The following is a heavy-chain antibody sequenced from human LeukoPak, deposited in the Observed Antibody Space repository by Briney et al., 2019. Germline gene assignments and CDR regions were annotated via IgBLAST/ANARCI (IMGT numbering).Heavy chain of an antibody. J-gene: IGHJ4*02. D-gene: IGHD3-10*01. CDR2: ISSSSSTI. CDR3: ARAGVLWFGEFYYFDY. V-gene: IGHV3-48*04. Sequence: GGSLRLSCAASGFTFSSYSMNWVRQAPGKGLEWVSYISSSSSTIYYADSVKGRFTISRDNAKNSLYLQTNSLRAEDTAVYYCARAGVLWFGEFYYFDYWGQGTLVTVSS. CDR1: GFTFSSYS.